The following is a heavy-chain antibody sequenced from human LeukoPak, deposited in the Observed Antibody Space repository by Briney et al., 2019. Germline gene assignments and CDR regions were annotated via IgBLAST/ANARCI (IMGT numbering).Heavy chain of an antibody. CDR3: ARGGVEFDY. CDR2: IYTGGNT. J-gene: IGHJ4*02. Sequence: GGSLRLSCAASGFTVDSNYLSWVRQAPGKGLEWVSTIYTGGNTYYAVSVKGRFTISRDNAKNSLYLQMNSLRAEDTAVYYCARGGVEFDYWGQGTLVTVSS. V-gene: IGHV3-53*01. CDR1: GFTVDSNY.